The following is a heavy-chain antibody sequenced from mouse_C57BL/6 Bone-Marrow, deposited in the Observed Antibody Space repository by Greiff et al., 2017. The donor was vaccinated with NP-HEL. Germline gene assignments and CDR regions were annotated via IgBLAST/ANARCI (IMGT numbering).Heavy chain of an antibody. J-gene: IGHJ1*03. V-gene: IGHV1-5*01. Sequence: EVQLQQSGTVLARPGASVKMSCKTSGYTFTSYWMHWVKQRPGQGLEWIGAIYPGNSDTSYNQKFKGKAKLTAVTSARTAYMELSSLTNEDSAVYYCTRPDYYGSSYWYFDVWGTGTTVTVSS. CDR2: IYPGNSDT. D-gene: IGHD1-1*01. CDR1: GYTFTSYW. CDR3: TRPDYYGSSYWYFDV.